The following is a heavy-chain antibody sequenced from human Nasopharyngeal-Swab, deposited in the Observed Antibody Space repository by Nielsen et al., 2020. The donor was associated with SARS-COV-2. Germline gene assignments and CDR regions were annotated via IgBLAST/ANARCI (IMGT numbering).Heavy chain of an antibody. CDR2: INHSGST. CDR3: ARGRYSSGWYILYNWFDP. J-gene: IGHJ5*02. Sequence: SETLSLTCAVYGGSFSGYYWSWIRQPPGEGLEWIGEINHSGSTNYNPSLKSRVTISVDTSKNQFSLKLSSVTAADTAVYYCARGRYSSGWYILYNWFDPWGQGTLVTVSS. CDR1: GGSFSGYY. V-gene: IGHV4-34*01. D-gene: IGHD6-19*01.